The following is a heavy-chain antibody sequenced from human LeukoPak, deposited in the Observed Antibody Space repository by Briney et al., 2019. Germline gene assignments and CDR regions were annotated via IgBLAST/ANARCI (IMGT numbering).Heavy chain of an antibody. CDR1: GFTFSSYG. J-gene: IGHJ4*02. V-gene: IGHV3-30*02. Sequence: QAGGSLRLSCAASGFTFSSYGMHWVRQAPGKGLEWVAFIRYDGSNKYYADSVKGRFTISRDNSKNTLYLQMNSLRAEDTAVYYCAKDFLYDILTGWDYWGQGTLVTVSS. D-gene: IGHD3-9*01. CDR2: IRYDGSNK. CDR3: AKDFLYDILTGWDY.